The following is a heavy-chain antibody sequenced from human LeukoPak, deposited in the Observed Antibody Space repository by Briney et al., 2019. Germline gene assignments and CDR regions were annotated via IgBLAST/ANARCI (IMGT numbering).Heavy chain of an antibody. V-gene: IGHV4-59*08. CDR1: GGSVSFYY. CDR2: VYYTGNT. J-gene: IGHJ4*02. D-gene: IGHD6-13*01. CDR3: ARHSIAAAVYFDY. Sequence: PSETLSLTCTVSGGSVSFYYWNWIRQPPGKGLEWIGYVYYTGNTNYNPSLKSRVTISVDTSKNQFSLKLSSVTAADTAVYYCARHSIAAAVYFDYWGQGTLVTVSS.